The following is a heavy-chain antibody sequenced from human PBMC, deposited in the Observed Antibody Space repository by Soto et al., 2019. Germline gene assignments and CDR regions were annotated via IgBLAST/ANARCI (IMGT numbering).Heavy chain of an antibody. D-gene: IGHD6-6*01. J-gene: IGHJ4*02. CDR1: GGSISSYN. CDR2: IYTSAST. CDR3: AGESIAGQTANDY. Sequence: QVQLQESGPGLVKPSETLSLTCTVSGGSISSYNWSWIRQPAAKGLEWIGRIYTSASTNYNPSLKSRVTMSVDTSKNQFSLKLSSVTAADTAVYYCAGESIAGQTANDYWGQGTLVTVSS. V-gene: IGHV4-4*07.